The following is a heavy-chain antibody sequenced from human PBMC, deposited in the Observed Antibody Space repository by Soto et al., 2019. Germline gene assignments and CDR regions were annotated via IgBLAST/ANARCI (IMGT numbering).Heavy chain of an antibody. CDR3: AKSRSVVAGWRSANFDY. D-gene: IGHD6-19*01. V-gene: IGHV3-23*01. J-gene: IGHJ4*02. CDR2: ISGSGGST. CDR1: GFTFSSYA. Sequence: GGSLRLSCAASGFTFSSYAMSWVRQAPGKGLEWVSAISGSGGSTYYADSVKGRFTISRDNSKNTLYLQMNSLRAEDTAVYYYAKSRSVVAGWRSANFDYWGQGTLVTVSS.